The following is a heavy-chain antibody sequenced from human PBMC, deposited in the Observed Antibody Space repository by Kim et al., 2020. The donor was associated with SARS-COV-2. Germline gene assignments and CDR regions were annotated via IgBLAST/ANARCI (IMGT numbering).Heavy chain of an antibody. V-gene: IGHV4-34*01. D-gene: IGHD3-10*01. J-gene: IGHJ3*01. CDR3: ARETSRGDDAFDV. Sequence: YNPSLKSRVTISLDTSKNQFSLKLNSVTAADTAVYYCARETSRGDDAFDVWGQGTMVSVSS.